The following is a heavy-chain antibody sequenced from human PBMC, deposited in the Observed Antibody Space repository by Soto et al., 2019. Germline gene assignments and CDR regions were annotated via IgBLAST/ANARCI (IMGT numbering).Heavy chain of an antibody. Sequence: SETLSLTCTVSGGSISSSSYYWGWIRQTPGKGLEWIGSIYYSGSTYYNPSLKSRVTISVDTSKNQFSLKLSSVTAADTAVYYCARHRETATIRDAFDIWGQGTMVTVSS. CDR2: IYYSGST. V-gene: IGHV4-39*01. J-gene: IGHJ3*02. CDR1: GGSISSSSYY. CDR3: ARHRETATIRDAFDI. D-gene: IGHD5-12*01.